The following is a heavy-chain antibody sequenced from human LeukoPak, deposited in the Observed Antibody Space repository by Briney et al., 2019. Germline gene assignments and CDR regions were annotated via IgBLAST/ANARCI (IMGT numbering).Heavy chain of an antibody. CDR3: ARLPFCGTTRCPFDY. J-gene: IGHJ4*02. CDR1: GGFISSSSYN. D-gene: IGHD2-2*01. V-gene: IGHV4-39*01. CDR2: IHHGGST. Sequence: SETLYLTCTVSGGFISSSSYNWAWIRQPPGKGLEWIGPIHHGGSTYYNPSLKSRVTISVDTSKNQFSLKLSYVTGADTVFYYCARLPFCGTTRCPFDYWVQGNLVTVTS.